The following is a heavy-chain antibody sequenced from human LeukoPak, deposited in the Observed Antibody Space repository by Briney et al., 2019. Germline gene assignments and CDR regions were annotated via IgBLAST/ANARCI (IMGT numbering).Heavy chain of an antibody. Sequence: GGSLILSCAASGFTFSSYEMNWVRQAPGKGLEWVSYISSSGSTIYYADSVKGRFTISRDNAKNSLYLQMNSLRAEDTAVYYCANCGGDCYSYWYFDLWGRGTLVTVSS. CDR3: ANCGGDCYSYWYFDL. V-gene: IGHV3-48*03. J-gene: IGHJ2*01. CDR2: ISSSGSTI. CDR1: GFTFSSYE. D-gene: IGHD2-21*02.